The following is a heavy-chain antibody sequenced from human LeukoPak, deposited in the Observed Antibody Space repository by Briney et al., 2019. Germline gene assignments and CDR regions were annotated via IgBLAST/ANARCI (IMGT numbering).Heavy chain of an antibody. D-gene: IGHD2-15*01. CDR1: GGSISSSSYY. CDR2: IYYSGST. J-gene: IGHJ3*01. Sequence: PSETLSLTCTVSGGSISSSSYYWGWIRQPPGTGLEWIGSIYYSGSTYYNPSLKSRVTISVDTSKNQFSLKLSSVTAADTAVYYCARAVGLRDAFDLWGQGTMVTVSS. V-gene: IGHV4-39*01. CDR3: ARAVGLRDAFDL.